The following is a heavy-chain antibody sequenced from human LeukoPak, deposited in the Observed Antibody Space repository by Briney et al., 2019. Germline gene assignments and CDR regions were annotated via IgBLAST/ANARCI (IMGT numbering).Heavy chain of an antibody. Sequence: GGSLRLSCAASGFTFSQFAVHWVRQAPGKGLEWVADISHDGRNTYYADSVKGRFTISRDNSKNTLYLQMNSLRTEDTAVYYCARDSNSDFWSGYYTNYFDYWSQGTLVTVSS. CDR2: ISHDGRNT. J-gene: IGHJ4*02. V-gene: IGHV3-30*04. D-gene: IGHD3-3*01. CDR3: ARDSNSDFWSGYYTNYFDY. CDR1: GFTFSQFA.